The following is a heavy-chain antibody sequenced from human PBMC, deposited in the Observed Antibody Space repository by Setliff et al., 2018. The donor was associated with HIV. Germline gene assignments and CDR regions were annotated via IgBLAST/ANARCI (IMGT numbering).Heavy chain of an antibody. CDR1: GVAISGSTYC. CDR3: AMTLRLFDWGYMDV. V-gene: IGHV4-39*02. Sequence: PSETLSLTCAAPGVAISGSTYCWAWIRQSPGRGLQWIGSVHYTGSSYRNPSLKSRLTISIDTSRNHFSLNLTTVTAADTAVYYCAMTLRLFDWGYMDVWGKGTTVTVSS. J-gene: IGHJ6*03. D-gene: IGHD3-9*01. CDR2: VHYTGSS.